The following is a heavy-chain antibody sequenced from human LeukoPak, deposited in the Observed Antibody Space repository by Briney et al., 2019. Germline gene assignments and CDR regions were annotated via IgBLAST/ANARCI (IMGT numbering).Heavy chain of an antibody. V-gene: IGHV4-39*01. CDR2: IYYSGST. Sequence: PSETLSLTCTVSGGSISSSSYYWGWIRQPPGKGLEWIGSIYYSGSTYYNPSLKSRVTISVDTSKNQFSLKLSSVTAADTAVYYCARLGYCSGGSCKNNWFDPWGQGTLVTVSS. D-gene: IGHD2-15*01. J-gene: IGHJ5*02. CDR1: GGSISSSSYY. CDR3: ARLGYCSGGSCKNNWFDP.